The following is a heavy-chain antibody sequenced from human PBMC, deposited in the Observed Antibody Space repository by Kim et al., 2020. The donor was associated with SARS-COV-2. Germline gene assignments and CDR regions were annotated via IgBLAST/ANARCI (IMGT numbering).Heavy chain of an antibody. Sequence: SETLSLTCAVYGGSFSGYYWSWIRQPPGKGLEWIGEINHSGSTNYNPSLKSRVTISVDTSKNQFSLKLSSVTAADTAVYYCARGRFLEWLVKNNWFDPWGQGTLVTVSS. CDR3: ARGRFLEWLVKNNWFDP. CDR2: INHSGST. D-gene: IGHD3-3*01. V-gene: IGHV4-34*01. J-gene: IGHJ5*02. CDR1: GGSFSGYY.